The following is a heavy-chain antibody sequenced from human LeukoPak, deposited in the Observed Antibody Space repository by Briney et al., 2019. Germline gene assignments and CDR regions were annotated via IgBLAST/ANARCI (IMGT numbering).Heavy chain of an antibody. V-gene: IGHV4-34*01. J-gene: IGHJ6*02. CDR2: INHSGST. CDR1: GGSFSAYS. Sequence: SETLSLTCAVYGGSFSAYSWSWIRQPPGKGLEWFGEINHSGSTNYNPSLKSRVTISVDTSKNQFSLKLSSVTAADTAVYYCARALVNTYYYGSGSYQNSYYYYDMDVWGQGTTVTVSS. CDR3: ARALVNTYYYGSGSYQNSYYYYDMDV. D-gene: IGHD3-10*01.